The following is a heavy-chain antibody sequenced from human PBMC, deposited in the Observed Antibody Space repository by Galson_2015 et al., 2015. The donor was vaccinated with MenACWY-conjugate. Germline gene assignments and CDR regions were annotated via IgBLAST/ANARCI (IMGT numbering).Heavy chain of an antibody. Sequence: SLRLSCAASGFTFSSYSMNWVRQAPGKGLEWVSCIGGSGNYIYFADSVKGRFTSSRDNAKNSLYLQMNSLRAEDTAIYYCAREGYCSIHTSSCYVRDDAFELWGQGTVVTVSS. CDR1: GFTFSSYS. D-gene: IGHD2-2*01. V-gene: IGHV3-21*01. J-gene: IGHJ3*01. CDR3: AREGYCSIHTSSCYVRDDAFEL. CDR2: IGGSGNYI.